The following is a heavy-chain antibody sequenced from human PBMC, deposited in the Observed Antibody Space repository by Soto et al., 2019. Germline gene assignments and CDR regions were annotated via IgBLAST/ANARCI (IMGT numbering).Heavy chain of an antibody. J-gene: IGHJ4*02. V-gene: IGHV1-18*01. Sequence: ASVKVSCKASGYTFTGYGISWVRQAPGQGLEWMGWISAYNGNTNYAQKLQGRVTMTTDTSTSTAYMELRSLRSDDTAVYYCARVGLDYGGNPGPFDYWGQGTLVTVSS. CDR2: ISAYNGNT. D-gene: IGHD4-17*01. CDR1: GYTFTGYG. CDR3: ARVGLDYGGNPGPFDY.